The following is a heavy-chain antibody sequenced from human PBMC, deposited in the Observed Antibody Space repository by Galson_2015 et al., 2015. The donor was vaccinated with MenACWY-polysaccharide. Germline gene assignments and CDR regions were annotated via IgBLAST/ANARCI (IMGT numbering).Heavy chain of an antibody. D-gene: IGHD1-26*01. J-gene: IGHJ6*03. CDR2: TSTSGTNI. V-gene: IGHV3-11*01. CDR1: GFAFSDYY. CDR3: AKLGLKWDLPRDYSFYMDV. Sequence: SLRLSCAASGFAFSDYYMNWIRQAPGKGLEWVSYTSTSGTNIYHADSVKGRFTISRDNAKNSLYLQMNSLRAEDTAVYYCAKLGLKWDLPRDYSFYMDVWGKGTMVTVSS.